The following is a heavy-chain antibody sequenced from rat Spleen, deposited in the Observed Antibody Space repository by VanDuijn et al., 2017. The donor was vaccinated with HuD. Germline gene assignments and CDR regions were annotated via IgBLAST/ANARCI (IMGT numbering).Heavy chain of an antibody. J-gene: IGHJ2*01. D-gene: IGHD1-10*01. CDR3: TTLYNNFFDY. V-gene: IGHV5-27*01. CDR2: ISPSGGST. Sequence: EVQLVESDGGLVQPGRSLKLSCAASGFTFSDYYMAWVRQAPTKGLEWVASISPSGGSTYYPDSVKGRFTISRDNAKSTQYLQMDSPRSEDTATYYCTTLYNNFFDYWGQGVMVTVSS. CDR1: GFTFSDYY.